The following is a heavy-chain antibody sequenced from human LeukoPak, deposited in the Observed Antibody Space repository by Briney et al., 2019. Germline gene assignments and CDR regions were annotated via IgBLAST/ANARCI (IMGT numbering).Heavy chain of an antibody. D-gene: IGHD2-2*01. Sequence: SVKVSCKASGYTFTGYYMDWVLQAPGQGLEWIGWINPNSGGTNYAQKFQGRVTMTRDTSISTAYMELSRLRSDDTAVYYCAATTIVVVPAAPMDVWGKGTTVTVSS. CDR3: AATTIVVVPAAPMDV. J-gene: IGHJ6*04. CDR1: GYTFTGYY. CDR2: INPNSGGT. V-gene: IGHV1-2*02.